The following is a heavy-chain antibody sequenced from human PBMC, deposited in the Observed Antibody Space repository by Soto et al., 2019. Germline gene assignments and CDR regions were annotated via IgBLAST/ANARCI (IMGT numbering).Heavy chain of an antibody. J-gene: IGHJ4*02. CDR3: VKDRYVDY. V-gene: IGHV3-64D*06. Sequence: RRLSCSVFGFTFSNYAMHWVRQAPGKGLQYVSSISSNGGSTYYADSVKGRFTISRDNSKNTLYLQMSSLRVEDTAVYYCVKDRYVDYWGQGNLVTVSS. CDR2: ISSNGGST. CDR1: GFTFSNYA.